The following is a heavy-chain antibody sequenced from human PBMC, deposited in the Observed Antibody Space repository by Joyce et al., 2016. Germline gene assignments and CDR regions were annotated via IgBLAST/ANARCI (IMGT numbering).Heavy chain of an antibody. CDR1: GFSFDNYT. D-gene: IGHD2/OR15-2a*01. Sequence: EVQLLESGGGLVLPGGSLRLSCAASGFSFDNYTMTWVRQVPGKGLEWVSTISAGGDIAYYKDSVKGQFTISRDDFKNTLYLQTNSLRVEDTAVYYCAKVIIELDLNRVYYFHVWGRGTLVTVSS. CDR2: ISAGGDIA. CDR3: AKVIIELDLNRVYYFHV. J-gene: IGHJ2*01. V-gene: IGHV3-23*01.